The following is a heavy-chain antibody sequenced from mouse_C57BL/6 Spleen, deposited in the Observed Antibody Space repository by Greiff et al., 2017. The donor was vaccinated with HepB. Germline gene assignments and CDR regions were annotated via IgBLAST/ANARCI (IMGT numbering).Heavy chain of an antibody. J-gene: IGHJ3*01. D-gene: IGHD2-3*01. Sequence: VQLQQPGAELVRPGSSVKLSCKASGYTFTSYWMDWVKQRPGQGLEWIGNIYPSDSETHYNQKFKDKATLTVDKSSSTAYMQLSSLTSEDSAVYYCAREGEVYDGYSWFAYWGQGTLVTVSA. CDR3: AREGEVYDGYSWFAY. CDR2: IYPSDSET. V-gene: IGHV1-61*01. CDR1: GYTFTSYW.